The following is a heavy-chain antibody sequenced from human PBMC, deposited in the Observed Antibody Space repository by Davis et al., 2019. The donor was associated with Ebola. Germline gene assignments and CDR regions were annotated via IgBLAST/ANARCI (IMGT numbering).Heavy chain of an antibody. CDR3: SRLYDFWSGYYGGMARVYYFDY. CDR1: GYTFTSYA. D-gene: IGHD3-3*01. V-gene: IGHV1-3*01. J-gene: IGHJ4*02. CDR2: INAGNGNT. Sequence: ASSVNVSCKASGYTFTSYAMHWVRQPPGQGREGMGWINAGNGNTKYSQKFQGRVTITRDTSASTAYMELSSLRSEDTAVYYCSRLYDFWSGYYGGMARVYYFDYWGQGTLVPVSS.